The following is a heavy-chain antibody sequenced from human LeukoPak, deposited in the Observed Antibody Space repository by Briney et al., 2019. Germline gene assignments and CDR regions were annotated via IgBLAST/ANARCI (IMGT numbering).Heavy chain of an antibody. CDR1: GGSISSYY. Sequence: PSETLSLTCTVSGGSISSYYWSWIRQPPGKGLEWIGYIYYSGSNNYNPSLKSRVTISVDTSKNQFSLKLSSVTAADTAVYYCARRSLFRLGELSPHFDYWGQGTLVTVSS. J-gene: IGHJ4*02. V-gene: IGHV4-59*08. CDR2: IYYSGSN. D-gene: IGHD3-16*02. CDR3: ARRSLFRLGELSPHFDY.